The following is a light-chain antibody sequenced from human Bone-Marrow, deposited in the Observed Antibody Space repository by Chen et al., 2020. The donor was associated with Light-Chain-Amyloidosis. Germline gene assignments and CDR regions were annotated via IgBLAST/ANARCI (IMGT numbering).Light chain of an antibody. CDR2: KAS. J-gene: IGKJ1*01. CDR1: QSHVYSDGNTY. V-gene: IGKV2-30*01. CDR3: MQGANWPWT. Sequence: DVVLTQSSLPPPVTLGQPASNPCRSSQSHVYSDGNTYLNWFQQRPGQSPRRLIYKASTRDSGVPDRFSGSGSGTDFTLMISRVEAEDVGIYYCMQGANWPWTFGQGTKVEI.